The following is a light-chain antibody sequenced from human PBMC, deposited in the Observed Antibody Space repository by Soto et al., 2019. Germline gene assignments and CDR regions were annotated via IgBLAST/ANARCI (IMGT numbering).Light chain of an antibody. CDR1: QSVRNNY. CDR2: GAT. V-gene: IGKV3-20*01. CDR3: QQYGTSPWT. J-gene: IGKJ1*01. Sequence: EIVLTQSPVTLSLSPGERAALSCRASQSVRNNYLAWYQQKLGQAPRLLIDGATARATGIPDRFSGSGSGTDFTLTISRLEPADFAVYYCQQYGTSPWTFGQGTRVEIK.